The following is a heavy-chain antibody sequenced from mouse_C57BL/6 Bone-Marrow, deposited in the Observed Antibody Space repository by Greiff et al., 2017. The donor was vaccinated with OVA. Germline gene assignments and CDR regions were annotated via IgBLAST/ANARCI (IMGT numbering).Heavy chain of an antibody. CDR3: ARRTGRGPGFAY. Sequence: EVKVVESGGDLVKPGGSLKLSCAASGFTFSSYGMSWVRQTPDKRLEWVATISSGGSYTYYPDSVKGRFTISRDNAKNTLYLQMSSLKSEDTAMYYCARRTGRGPGFAYWGQGTLVTVSA. J-gene: IGHJ3*01. CDR1: GFTFSSYG. V-gene: IGHV5-6*02. CDR2: ISSGGSYT. D-gene: IGHD4-1*01.